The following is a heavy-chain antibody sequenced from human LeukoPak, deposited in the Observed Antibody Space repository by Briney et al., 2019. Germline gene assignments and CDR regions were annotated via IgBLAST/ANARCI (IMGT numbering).Heavy chain of an antibody. CDR2: IKQDGSEK. J-gene: IGHJ3*02. Sequence: PGGSLRLSCAASGFTFSSYWMSWVRQAPGKGLEWVANIKQDGSEKYYVDSVKGRFTISRDNAKNSLYLQMNSLRAEDTAVYYCARDAGGYYYDSSGYRMEGAFDIWGQGTMVTVSS. D-gene: IGHD3-22*01. CDR1: GFTFSSYW. V-gene: IGHV3-7*03. CDR3: ARDAGGYYYDSSGYRMEGAFDI.